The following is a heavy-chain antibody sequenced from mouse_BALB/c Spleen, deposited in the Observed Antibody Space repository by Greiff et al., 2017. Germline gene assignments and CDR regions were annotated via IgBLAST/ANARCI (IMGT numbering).Heavy chain of an antibody. CDR1: GYAFTNYW. CDR2: IYPGSGNT. CDR3: ARRKGQLDY. J-gene: IGHJ2*01. D-gene: IGHD3-3*01. Sequence: VQLQESGAELVRPGTSVKISCKASGYAFTNYWLGWVKQRPGHGLEWIGDIYPGSGNTYYNEKFKGKATLTADKSSSTAYMQLSSLTSEDSAIYFCARRKGQLDYWGQGTTLTVSS. V-gene: IGHV1-63*01.